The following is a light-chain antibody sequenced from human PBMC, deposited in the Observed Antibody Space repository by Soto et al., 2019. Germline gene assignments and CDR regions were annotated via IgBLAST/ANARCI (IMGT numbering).Light chain of an antibody. CDR3: QQSYNSPPIT. V-gene: IGKV1-39*01. Sequence: DIQLTQSPSSLSASVGDGVTITCRSSQNINAYLNWYQQKAGKAPELLIYAASNLQSGVPPRFSGSGSGTDFALTITSLQPEDFATYYCQQSYNSPPITFGQGTRLEIK. CDR1: QNINAY. J-gene: IGKJ5*01. CDR2: AAS.